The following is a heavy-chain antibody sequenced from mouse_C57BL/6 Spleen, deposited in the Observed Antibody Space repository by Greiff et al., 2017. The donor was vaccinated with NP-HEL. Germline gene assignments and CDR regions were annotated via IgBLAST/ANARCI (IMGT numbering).Heavy chain of an antibody. CDR1: GYTFTSYW. CDR3: ARRGVTYYFDY. Sequence: VKLQQPGAELVRPGSSVKLSCKASGYTFTSYWMDWVKQRPGQGLEWIGNIYPSDSETHYNQKFKDKATLTVDKSSSTAYMQLSSLTSEDSAVYYCARRGVTYYFDYWGQGTTLTVSS. D-gene: IGHD2-5*01. J-gene: IGHJ2*01. CDR2: IYPSDSET. V-gene: IGHV1-61*01.